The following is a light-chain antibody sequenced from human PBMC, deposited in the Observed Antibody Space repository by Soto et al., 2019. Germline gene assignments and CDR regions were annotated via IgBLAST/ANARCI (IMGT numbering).Light chain of an antibody. V-gene: IGLV2-14*03. CDR3: SSYSGSSTLVV. J-gene: IGLJ2*01. Sequence: QSALTQPASVSGSPGPSIAISCTGTSRDVGGYNFVSWYQQHPGKAPKLVIYDVNIRPSGVSGRFSGSKSGNTASLTISGLQAEDEADYYCSSYSGSSTLVVFGGGTKLTVL. CDR2: DVN. CDR1: SRDVGGYNF.